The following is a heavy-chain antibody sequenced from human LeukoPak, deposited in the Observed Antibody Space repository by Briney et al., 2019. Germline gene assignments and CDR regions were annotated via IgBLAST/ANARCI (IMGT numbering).Heavy chain of an antibody. CDR2: INHSGST. V-gene: IGHV4-34*01. J-gene: IGHJ4*02. CDR1: GGSFSGYY. D-gene: IGHD3-22*01. Sequence: SETLSLTCAVYGGSFSGYYWSWIRQPPGKGLEWIGEINHSGSTNYNPSLKSRVTISVDTSKNQFSLKLSSVTAADTAVYYCARQHYYDSSGYYYYFDYWGQGTLVTVSS. CDR3: ARQHYYDSSGYYYYFDY.